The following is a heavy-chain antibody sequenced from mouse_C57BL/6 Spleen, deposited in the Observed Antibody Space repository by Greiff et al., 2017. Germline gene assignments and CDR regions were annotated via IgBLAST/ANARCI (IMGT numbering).Heavy chain of an antibody. Sequence: VQLQQSGAELVRPGTSVKMSCKASGYTFTNYWIGWAKQRPGHGLEWIGDIYPGGGYTNYNEKFKGKATLTADKSSSTAYMQFSSLTSEDSAIYYCARGLRRTGYYAMDYWGQGTSVTVSS. CDR3: ARGLRRTGYYAMDY. V-gene: IGHV1-63*01. J-gene: IGHJ4*01. CDR2: IYPGGGYT. CDR1: GYTFTNYW. D-gene: IGHD2-2*01.